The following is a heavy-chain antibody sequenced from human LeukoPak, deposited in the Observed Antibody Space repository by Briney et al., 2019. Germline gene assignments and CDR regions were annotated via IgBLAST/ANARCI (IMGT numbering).Heavy chain of an antibody. D-gene: IGHD3-3*01. CDR2: FDPEDGET. CDR3: ARGVGRRIFGVVIARYYFDY. CDR1: GYTLTELS. V-gene: IGHV1-24*01. Sequence: ASVKVSCKVSGYTLTELSMHWVRQAPGKGLEWMGGFDPEDGETIYAQKFQGRVTMTEDTSTDTAYMELSSLRSEDTAVYYCARGVGRRIFGVVIARYYFDYWGQGTLVTVSS. J-gene: IGHJ4*02.